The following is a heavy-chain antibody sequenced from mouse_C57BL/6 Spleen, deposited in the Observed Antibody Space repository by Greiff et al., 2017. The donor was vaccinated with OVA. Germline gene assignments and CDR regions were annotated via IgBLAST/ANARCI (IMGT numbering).Heavy chain of an antibody. CDR1: GYAFSSSW. CDR3: ASYDGYSWCAY. J-gene: IGHJ3*01. Sequence: QVQLKESGPELVKPGASVKISCKASGYAFSSSWMNWVKQRPGKGLEWIGRIYPGDGDTNYNGKFKGKATLTADKSSITAYMQLSSLTSEDSAVYFCASYDGYSWCAYWGQGTLVTVSA. V-gene: IGHV1-82*01. D-gene: IGHD2-3*01. CDR2: IYPGDGDT.